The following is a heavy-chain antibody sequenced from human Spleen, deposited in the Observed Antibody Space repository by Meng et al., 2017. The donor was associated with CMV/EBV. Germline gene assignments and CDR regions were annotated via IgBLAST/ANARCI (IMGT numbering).Heavy chain of an antibody. CDR2: INPNSGGT. CDR3: ARGGVGARPPWVD. J-gene: IGHJ4*02. Sequence: QVQLGQAGAEVKKPGASVKVSCKASGYTFTSYGISWVRQAPGQGLEWMGWINPNSGGTNYAQKFQGRVTMTRDTSISTAYMELSRLRSDDTAVYYCARGGVGARPPWVDWGQGTLVTVSS. D-gene: IGHD1-26*01. V-gene: IGHV1-2*02. CDR1: GYTFTSYG.